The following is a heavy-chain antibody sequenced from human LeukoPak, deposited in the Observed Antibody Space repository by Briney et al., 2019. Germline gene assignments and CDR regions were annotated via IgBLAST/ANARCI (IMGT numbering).Heavy chain of an antibody. D-gene: IGHD1-26*01. V-gene: IGHV1-8*01. CDR1: GYTFTSYD. J-gene: IGHJ6*02. Sequence: ASVKVSCKASGYTFTSYDINWVRQATGRGLEWMGWMNPNSGNTGYAQKLQGRVTMTTDTSTSTAYMELRSLRSDDTAVYYCARYGAAALYYYYGMDVWGQGTTVTASS. CDR3: ARYGAAALYYYYGMDV. CDR2: MNPNSGNT.